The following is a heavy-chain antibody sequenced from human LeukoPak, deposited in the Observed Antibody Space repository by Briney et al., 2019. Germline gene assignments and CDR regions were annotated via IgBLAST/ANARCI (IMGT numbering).Heavy chain of an antibody. Sequence: PGGSLRLSCAASGFTFSSYAMHWVRQAPGKGLEWVAVISYDGSNKYYADSVKGRFTISRDNSKNTLYLQMNSLRAEDTAVYYCAREPSGSYGDYWGQGTLVTVSS. J-gene: IGHJ4*02. CDR2: ISYDGSNK. CDR3: AREPSGSYGDY. V-gene: IGHV3-30*04. D-gene: IGHD1-26*01. CDR1: GFTFSSYA.